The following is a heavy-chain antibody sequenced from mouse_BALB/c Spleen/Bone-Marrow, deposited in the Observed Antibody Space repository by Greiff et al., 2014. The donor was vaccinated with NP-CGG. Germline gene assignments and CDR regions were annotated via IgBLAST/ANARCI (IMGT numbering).Heavy chain of an antibody. CDR1: GFTFSSFG. D-gene: IGHD1-1*01. CDR3: ARSGSSSGYFDY. Sequence: EVMLVESGGGLVQPGGSRKLSCAASGFTFSSFGMHWVRQAPEEGLEWVAYISSGSSTIYYADTVMGRFTISRDNPKNTLFLQMTSLRSEDTAMYYCARSGSSSGYFDYWGQGTTLTVSS. CDR2: ISSGSSTI. J-gene: IGHJ2*01. V-gene: IGHV5-17*02.